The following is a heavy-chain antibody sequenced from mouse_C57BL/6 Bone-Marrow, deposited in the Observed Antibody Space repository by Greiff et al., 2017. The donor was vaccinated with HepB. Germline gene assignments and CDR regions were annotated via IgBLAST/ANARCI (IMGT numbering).Heavy chain of an antibody. D-gene: IGHD1-1*01. J-gene: IGHJ4*01. V-gene: IGHV1-81*01. CDR2: IYPRSGNT. CDR1: GYTFTSYG. CDR3: ARKGFTTVVAPYAMDY. Sequence: QVHVKQSGAELARPGASVKLSCKASGYTFTSYGISWVKQRTGQGLEWIGEIYPRSGNTYYNEKFKGKATLTADKSSSTAYMELRSLTSEDSAVYFCARKGFTTVVAPYAMDYWGQGTSVTVSS.